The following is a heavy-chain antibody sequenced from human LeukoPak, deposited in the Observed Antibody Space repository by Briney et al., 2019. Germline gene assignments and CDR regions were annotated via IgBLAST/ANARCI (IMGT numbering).Heavy chain of an antibody. V-gene: IGHV1-69*13. CDR2: IIPIFGTA. CDR1: GGTFSSYA. D-gene: IGHD6-25*01. Sequence: GASVKVSCKASGGTFSSYAISWVQQAPGQGLEWMGGIIPIFGTANYAQKFQGRVTITADESTSTAYMELSSLRSEDTAVYYCARVKAAALPYFDYWGQGTLVTVSS. CDR3: ARVKAAALPYFDY. J-gene: IGHJ4*02.